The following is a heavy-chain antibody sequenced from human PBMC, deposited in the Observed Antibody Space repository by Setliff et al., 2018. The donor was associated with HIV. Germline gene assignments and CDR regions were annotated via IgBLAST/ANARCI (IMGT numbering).Heavy chain of an antibody. CDR3: ARDFRYDTSGSLTGYGLDV. V-gene: IGHV4-59*01. J-gene: IGHJ6*02. Sequence: SETLSLTCTVSGVSIRTYYWSWVRQVPGKGLEWIGDTYYGGSTDYNKYNPSLKGRVTISVDIYRKQLSLNLRSVTAADTAAYYCARDFRYDTSGSLTGYGLDVWGQGTTVTVSS. CDR2: TYYGGSTDYN. CDR1: GVSIRTYY. D-gene: IGHD3-22*01.